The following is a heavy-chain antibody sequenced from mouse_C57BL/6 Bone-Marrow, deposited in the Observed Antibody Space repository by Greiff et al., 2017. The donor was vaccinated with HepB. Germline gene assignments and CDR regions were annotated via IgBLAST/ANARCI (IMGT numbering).Heavy chain of an antibody. J-gene: IGHJ3*01. CDR2: IWSGGST. CDR3: AVQLRSAWFAY. D-gene: IGHD3-2*02. V-gene: IGHV2-2*01. Sequence: QVQLKESGPGLVQPSQSLSITCTVSGFSLTSYGVHWVRQSPGKGLGWLGVIWSGGSTDYNAAFISRLSISKDNSKSQVFFKMNSLQADDTAIYYCAVQLRSAWFAYWGQGTLVTVSA. CDR1: GFSLTSYG.